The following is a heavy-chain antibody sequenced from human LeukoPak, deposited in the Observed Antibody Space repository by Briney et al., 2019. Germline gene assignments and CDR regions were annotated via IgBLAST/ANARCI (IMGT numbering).Heavy chain of an antibody. CDR3: AKVVGAPLDAFDI. Sequence: PGGSLRLSCAASGFTFSSYAMSWVRQAPGKELEWVSAIGGSGLNTYYADSVKGRFTISRDNSKNTLYLQMDSLGADDTAVYYCAKVVGAPLDAFDICGQGTMVTVSS. V-gene: IGHV3-23*01. CDR1: GFTFSSYA. J-gene: IGHJ3*02. CDR2: IGGSGLNT. D-gene: IGHD1-26*01.